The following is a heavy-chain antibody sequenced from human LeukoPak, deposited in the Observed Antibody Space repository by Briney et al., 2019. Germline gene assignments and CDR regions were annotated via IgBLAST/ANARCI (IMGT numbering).Heavy chain of an antibody. J-gene: IGHJ5*02. D-gene: IGHD3-10*01. CDR1: GGPFSGYY. Sequence: SETLFLTCAVYGGPFSGYYWSWIRQPPGKGLEWIGEINHSGSTNYNPSLKSRVTISVDTSKNQFSLKLSSVTAADTAVYYCARDVMVRGVILNWFDPWGQGTLVTVSS. CDR3: ARDVMVRGVILNWFDP. CDR2: INHSGST. V-gene: IGHV4-34*01.